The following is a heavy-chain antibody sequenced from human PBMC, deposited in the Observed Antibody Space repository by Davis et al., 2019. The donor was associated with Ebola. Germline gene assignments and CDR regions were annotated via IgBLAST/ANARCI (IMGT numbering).Heavy chain of an antibody. CDR2: IYSGGST. Sequence: PGGSLRLSCAASGFTVSSNYMSWVRQAPGKGLEWVSVIYSGGSTYYADSVKGRFTISRDNSKNTLYLQVNSLRDEDTAVYYCAKFSRAGDSVWGQGTLVTVSS. D-gene: IGHD6-13*01. V-gene: IGHV3-53*01. CDR3: AKFSRAGDSV. CDR1: GFTVSSNY. J-gene: IGHJ4*02.